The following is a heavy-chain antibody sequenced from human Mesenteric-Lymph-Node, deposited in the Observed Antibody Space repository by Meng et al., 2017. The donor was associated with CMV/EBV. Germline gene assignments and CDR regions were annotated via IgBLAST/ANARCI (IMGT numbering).Heavy chain of an antibody. CDR1: GFTFSSYW. CDR3: AREGNYFYYYVVDV. CDR2: IKQDGSEK. V-gene: IGHV3-7*01. Sequence: GESLKISCAASGFTFSSYWMSWVRQAPGKGLEWVANIKQDGSEKHYVDSVKGRFTISRDNTKNSLDLQMKSLRAEDTAVYYCAREGNYFYYYVVDVWGQGTTVTVSS. J-gene: IGHJ6*02.